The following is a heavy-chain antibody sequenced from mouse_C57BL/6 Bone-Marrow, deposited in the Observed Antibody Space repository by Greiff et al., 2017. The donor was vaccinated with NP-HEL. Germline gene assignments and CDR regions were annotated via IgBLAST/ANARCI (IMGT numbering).Heavy chain of an antibody. Sequence: VQLQQSGAELVTPGASVKLSCKASGYTFTTYWPPTSPTRPLHFLDFLLIIHPPPSSTNYNEKFKSKATLTVDKSSSTAYMQLSSLTSEDSAVYYCARRGDYYDGSRGYFDYWGQGTTLTVSS. CDR2: IHPPPSST. D-gene: IGHD1-1*01. CDR3: ARRGDYYDGSRGYFDY. V-gene: IGHV1-64*01. J-gene: IGHJ2*01. CDR1: GYTFTTYW.